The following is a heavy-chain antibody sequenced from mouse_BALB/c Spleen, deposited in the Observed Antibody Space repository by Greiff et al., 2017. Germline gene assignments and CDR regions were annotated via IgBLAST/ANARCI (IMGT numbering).Heavy chain of an antibody. Sequence: EVQLQESGPGLVKPSQSLSLTCTVTGYSITSDYAWNWIRQFPGNKLEWMGYISYSGSTSYNPSLKSRISITRDTSKNQFFLQLNSVTTEDTATYYCARVRYAYFDYWGQGTTLTVSS. V-gene: IGHV3-2*02. CDR2: ISYSGST. CDR3: ARVRYAYFDY. J-gene: IGHJ2*01. CDR1: GYSITSDYA. D-gene: IGHD2-14*01.